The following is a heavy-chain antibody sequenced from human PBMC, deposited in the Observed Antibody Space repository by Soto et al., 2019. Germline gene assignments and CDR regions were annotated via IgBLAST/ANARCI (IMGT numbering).Heavy chain of an antibody. CDR2: IYHSGST. CDR1: GGSISSGGYS. V-gene: IGHV4-30-2*01. J-gene: IGHJ4*02. D-gene: IGHD7-27*01. CDR3: ARLNWDNVDFDY. Sequence: SETLSLTCAVSGGSISSGGYSWSWIRQPPGKGLEWIGYIYHSGSTYYNPSLKSRVTISVDRSKNQFSLKLSSVTAADTAVYYCARLNWDNVDFDYWGQGTLVTVSS.